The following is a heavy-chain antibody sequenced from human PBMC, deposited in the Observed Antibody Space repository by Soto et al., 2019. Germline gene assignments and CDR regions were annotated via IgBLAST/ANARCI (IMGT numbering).Heavy chain of an antibody. J-gene: IGHJ4*02. V-gene: IGHV5-51*01. CDR1: GYSFTSYW. Sequence: PGESLKISCKGSGYSFTSYWIGWVRQMPGKGLEWMGIIYPGDSDTRYSPSFQGQVTISADKSISTAYLQWSSLKASDTAMYYCARLHGYCSSISCFYFDYWGQGTLVTVSS. CDR2: IYPGDSDT. CDR3: ARLHGYCSSISCFYFDY. D-gene: IGHD2-2*03.